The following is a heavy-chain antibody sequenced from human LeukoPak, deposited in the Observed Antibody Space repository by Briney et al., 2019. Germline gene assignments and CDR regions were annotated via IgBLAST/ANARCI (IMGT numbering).Heavy chain of an antibody. D-gene: IGHD6-19*01. Sequence: GASVKVSCKASGYTFTGYYMHWVRQAPGQGLEWMGWINPNSGGTNYAQKFQGKVTMTRDTSISTAYMKLSRLRSDDTAVYYCARDHGSGWLNWFDPWGQGTLVTVSS. CDR2: INPNSGGT. J-gene: IGHJ5*02. V-gene: IGHV1-2*02. CDR3: ARDHGSGWLNWFDP. CDR1: GYTFTGYY.